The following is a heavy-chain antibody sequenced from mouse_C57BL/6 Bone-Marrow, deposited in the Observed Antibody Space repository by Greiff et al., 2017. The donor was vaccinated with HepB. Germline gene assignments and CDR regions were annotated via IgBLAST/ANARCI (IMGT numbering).Heavy chain of an antibody. CDR2: IDPSDSYT. CDR1: GYTFTSYW. CDR3: AREDYGSSYVRRGYFDY. J-gene: IGHJ2*01. D-gene: IGHD1-1*01. V-gene: IGHV1-59*01. Sequence: VQLQQPGAELVRPGTSVKLSCKASGYTFTSYWMHWVKQRPGQGLEWIGVIDPSDSYTNYNQKFKGKATLTVDTSSSTAYMQLSSLTSEDSAVYYCAREDYGSSYVRRGYFDYWGQGTTLTVSS.